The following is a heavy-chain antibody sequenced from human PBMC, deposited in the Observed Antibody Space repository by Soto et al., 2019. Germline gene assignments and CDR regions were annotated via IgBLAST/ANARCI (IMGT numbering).Heavy chain of an antibody. CDR1: GGSIGGSNYF. CDR2: IYSSGST. Sequence: SETLSLTCTVSGGSIGGSNYFWGWIRQSPGTGLEWLGTIYSSGSTYYNPSLKSRITMSLDTSKNQFSLNLGSVTAADTAVYYCARASGNYYYYGMDVWGQGTTVTVSS. CDR3: ARASGNYYYYGMDV. V-gene: IGHV4-39*01. J-gene: IGHJ6*02.